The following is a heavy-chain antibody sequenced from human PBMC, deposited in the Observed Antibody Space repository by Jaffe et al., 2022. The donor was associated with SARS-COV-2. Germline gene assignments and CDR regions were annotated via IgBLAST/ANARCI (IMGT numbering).Heavy chain of an antibody. CDR2: ISGSSAST. CDR1: GFTFSGYD. D-gene: IGHD6-13*01. CDR3: ARKNAAMNNFDY. V-gene: IGHV3-23*04. J-gene: IGHJ4*02. Sequence: EVQLVESGGDLVQPGGSLGLSCAASGFTFSGYDMSWVRQAPGKGLEWVSTISGSSASTFYADSVRGRFTISRDNSKNTLFLQMNSLRVEDTAIYYCARKNAAMNNFDYWGQGTLVTVSS.